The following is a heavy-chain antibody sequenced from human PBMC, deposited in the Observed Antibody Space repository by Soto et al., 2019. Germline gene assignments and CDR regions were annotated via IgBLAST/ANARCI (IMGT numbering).Heavy chain of an antibody. CDR2: LYDVDDS. V-gene: IGHV3-53*01. Sequence: PGGSLRLSCAAFGLTISGKKYVAWVRQAPGKGLEWVSALYDVDDSFYADSVKGRFTTSSDSSKTTVYLQMNDLRPDDTAVYYCATWHEREHAYDVWGQGTTVTVS. J-gene: IGHJ3*01. D-gene: IGHD1-1*01. CDR3: ATWHEREHAYDV. CDR1: GLTISGKKY.